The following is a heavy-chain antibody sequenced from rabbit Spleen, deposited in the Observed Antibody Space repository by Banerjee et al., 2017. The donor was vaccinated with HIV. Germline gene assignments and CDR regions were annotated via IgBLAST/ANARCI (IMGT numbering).Heavy chain of an antibody. Sequence: QSLEESGGDLVKPGASLTLTCTASGVSFSSNNYMCWVRLAPGKGLEWIGCIFTGNVKTYYASWAKGRFTISKTSSTTVTLQMTSLTVADTATYFCARDAGSGDYIDVYFDLWGPGTLVTVS. D-gene: IGHD8-1*01. CDR3: ARDAGSGDYIDVYFDL. J-gene: IGHJ4*01. CDR2: IFTGNVKT. CDR1: GVSFSSNNY. V-gene: IGHV1S40*01.